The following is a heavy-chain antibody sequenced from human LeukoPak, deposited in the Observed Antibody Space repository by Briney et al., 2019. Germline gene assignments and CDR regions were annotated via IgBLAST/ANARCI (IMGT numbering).Heavy chain of an antibody. CDR1: GFTFSSYG. V-gene: IGHV3-33*06. D-gene: IGHD3-22*01. Sequence: GGSLRLSCAASGFTFSSYGMHWVRQAPGKGLEWVAVIWYDGSNKYYADSVKCRFTISRDNSKNTLYLQMNSLRAEDTAVYYCAKGPHVEVSSGYYYYYYYMDVWGKGTTVTVSS. CDR3: AKGPHVEVSSGYYYYYYYMDV. CDR2: IWYDGSNK. J-gene: IGHJ6*03.